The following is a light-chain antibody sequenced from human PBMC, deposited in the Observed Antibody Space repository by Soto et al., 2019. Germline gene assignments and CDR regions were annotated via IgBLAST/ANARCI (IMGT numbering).Light chain of an antibody. CDR1: PSVSNNY. CDR3: QQYGSSGT. Sequence: EIVLKQSPGTLSLSPGESATLSCRASPSVSNNYLAWYQQKPGQAPRLLIYGASNRATGIPDRLSGSGSGTDITLTISRLEPDDFAVYYCQQYGSSGTFGQGTKVDIK. J-gene: IGKJ1*01. V-gene: IGKV3-20*01. CDR2: GAS.